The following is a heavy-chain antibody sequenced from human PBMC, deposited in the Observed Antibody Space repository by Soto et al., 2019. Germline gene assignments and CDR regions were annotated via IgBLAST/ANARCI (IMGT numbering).Heavy chain of an antibody. CDR2: IWSAGLT. CDR1: GFTVSSKY. CDR3: ARELPPDL. Sequence: EAQVVESGGGLIQPGGSLRLSCAASGFTVSSKYMTWVRQAPGKGLEWVSIIWSAGLTYYADSVKGRFTISRDNSKNTLYHQMNSLRAEDSALYYCARELPPDLWGQGTLVTVSS. J-gene: IGHJ5*02. V-gene: IGHV3-53*01.